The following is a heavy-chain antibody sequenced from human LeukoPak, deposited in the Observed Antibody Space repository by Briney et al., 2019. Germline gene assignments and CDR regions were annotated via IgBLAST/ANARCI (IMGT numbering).Heavy chain of an antibody. Sequence: GGSLRLSCAASGFTFSSYGMSWVRQAPGKGLEWVSAISGSGGSTYYADSVKGRFTISRDNSKNTLYLQMNSLRAEDTAVYYCAKDMGDFRGDFWSGYYFGGTANTLDYWGQGTLVTVSS. CDR1: GFTFSSYG. D-gene: IGHD3-3*01. V-gene: IGHV3-23*01. CDR2: ISGSGGST. J-gene: IGHJ4*02. CDR3: AKDMGDFRGDFWSGYYFGGTANTLDY.